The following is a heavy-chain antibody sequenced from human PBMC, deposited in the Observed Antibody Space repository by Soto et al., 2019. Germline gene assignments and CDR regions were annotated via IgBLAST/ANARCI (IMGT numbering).Heavy chain of an antibody. V-gene: IGHV3-30*18. J-gene: IGHJ6*02. CDR1: GFTFSSCG. CDR2: ISYDGSNK. D-gene: IGHD3-10*01. CDR3: AKDLWFGRTSVAYYYYGMDV. Sequence: QPGGSLRLSCAASGFTFSSCGMHWVRQAPGKGLEWVAVISYDGSNKYYADSVKGRFTISRDNSKNTLYLQMNSLRAEDTAVYYCAKDLWFGRTSVAYYYYGMDVWGQGTTVTVSS.